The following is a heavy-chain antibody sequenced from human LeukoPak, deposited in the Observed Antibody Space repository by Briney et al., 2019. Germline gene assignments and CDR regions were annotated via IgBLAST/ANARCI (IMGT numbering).Heavy chain of an antibody. CDR3: ARDEGSSGYYVDY. J-gene: IGHJ4*02. V-gene: IGHV3-48*01. Sequence: PGGSLRLSCAASGFTFSSYSMNWVRQAPGKWLEWVSYISSSSSTIYYADSVKGRFTIFRDNAKNSLYLQMNSLRAEDTAVYYCARDEGSSGYYVDYWGQGTLVTVSS. CDR2: ISSSSSTI. D-gene: IGHD3-22*01. CDR1: GFTFSSYS.